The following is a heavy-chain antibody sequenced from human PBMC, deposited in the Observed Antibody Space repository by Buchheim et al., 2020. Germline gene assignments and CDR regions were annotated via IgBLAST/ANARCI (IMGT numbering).Heavy chain of an antibody. D-gene: IGHD3-3*01. CDR1: GFTFSSYA. J-gene: IGHJ4*02. CDR3: ARSSMEWLLSWYFDY. V-gene: IGHV3-30-3*01. CDR2: ISYDGSNK. Sequence: QVQLVESGGGVVQPGRSLRLSCAASGFTFSSYAMHWVRQAPGKGLGWVAVISYDGSNKYYADSVKGRFTISRDNSKNTLYLQMNSLRAEDTAVYYCARSSMEWLLSWYFDYWGQGTL.